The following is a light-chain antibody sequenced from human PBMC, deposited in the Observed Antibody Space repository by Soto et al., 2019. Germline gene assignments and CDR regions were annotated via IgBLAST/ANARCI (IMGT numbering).Light chain of an antibody. V-gene: IGKV3-11*01. CDR2: DAS. J-gene: IGKJ5*01. Sequence: EIVLTQSPATLSLSPGERATLSCRASQSVSSYLAWYQQRPGQAPRLLIYDASNRATGIPDRFSGSGSGTDFTLTIRSLEPEDFAVYYCQQRSNWPGITFGQGTRLEMK. CDR1: QSVSSY. CDR3: QQRSNWPGIT.